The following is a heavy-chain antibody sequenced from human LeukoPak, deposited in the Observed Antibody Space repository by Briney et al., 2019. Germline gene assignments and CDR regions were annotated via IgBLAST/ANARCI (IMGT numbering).Heavy chain of an antibody. D-gene: IGHD3-22*01. J-gene: IGHJ4*02. CDR1: GFTFSSYW. CDR3: ARDGVDRVVVIVTLDY. Sequence: GGSLRLSCAASGFTFSSYWMSWVRQAPGKGLEWVANIKQDGSEKYYVDSVKGRFTISRDNAKNSLYLQMNSLRAEDTAVYYCARDGVDRVVVIVTLDYRGQGTLVTVSS. CDR2: IKQDGSEK. V-gene: IGHV3-7*01.